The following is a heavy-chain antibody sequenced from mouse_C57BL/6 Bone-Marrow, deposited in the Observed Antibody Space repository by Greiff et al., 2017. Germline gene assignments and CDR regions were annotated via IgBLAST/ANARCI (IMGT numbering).Heavy chain of an antibody. V-gene: IGHV1-62-2*01. D-gene: IGHD1-1*01. Sequence: VQLQQSGAELVKPGASVKLSCKASGYTFTEYTIHWVKQRSGQGLEWIGWFYPGSGSIKYNEKFKDKATLTADKSSSTVYMELSRLTSEDSAVYCCARHEGDYYGSSYRYFDVWGTGTTVTVSS. J-gene: IGHJ1*03. CDR3: ARHEGDYYGSSYRYFDV. CDR1: GYTFTEYT. CDR2: FYPGSGSI.